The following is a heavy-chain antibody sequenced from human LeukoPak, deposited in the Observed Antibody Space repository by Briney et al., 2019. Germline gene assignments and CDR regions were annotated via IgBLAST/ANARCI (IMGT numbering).Heavy chain of an antibody. V-gene: IGHV3-21*01. CDR3: ARAHVPITVFGVVPYTDY. Sequence: GGSLRLSCAASGFSFSTYTMNWLRQAPGKGLEWVSSISATSLYIYYADSARGRFTISRDNAKKSLFLQLDSLRADDTAIYFCARAHVPITVFGVVPYTDYSGQGTLVTVSS. D-gene: IGHD3-3*01. CDR2: ISATSLYI. CDR1: GFSFSTYT. J-gene: IGHJ4*02.